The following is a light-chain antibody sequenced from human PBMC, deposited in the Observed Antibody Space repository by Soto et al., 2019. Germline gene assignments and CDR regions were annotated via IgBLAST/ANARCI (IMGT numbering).Light chain of an antibody. CDR1: QSVTTYY. CDR3: HQYVSSPQT. CDR2: GAS. V-gene: IGKV3-20*01. J-gene: IGKJ1*01. Sequence: EIVLTQSPGTLSLSPGERATLSCRASQSVTTYYLAWYQQKPGQAPTLLIYGASSRATGIPDTFSGSGSGTDFTLTISRLEPEDSAMYFCHQYVSSPQTFGQANKVEIK.